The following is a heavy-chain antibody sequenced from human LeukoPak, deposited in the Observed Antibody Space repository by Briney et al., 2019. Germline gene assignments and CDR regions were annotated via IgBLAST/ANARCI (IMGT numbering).Heavy chain of an antibody. CDR1: GYIFTRYW. CDR3: ARLLGSGVDF. J-gene: IGHJ4*02. D-gene: IGHD2-15*01. CDR2: IYPGDSDT. Sequence: GESLKISCKGSGYIFTRYWIAWVRQMPGKGLEWMGIIYPGDSDTRYSPSFRGQVTISADKSITTAYLQWSSLKASDTAMYYCARLLGSGVDFWGQGTPVTVSS. V-gene: IGHV5-51*01.